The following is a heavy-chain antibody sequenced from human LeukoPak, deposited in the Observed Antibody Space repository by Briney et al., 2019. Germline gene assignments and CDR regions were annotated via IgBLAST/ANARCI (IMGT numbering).Heavy chain of an antibody. CDR1: GFTFNVYS. CDR2: ISSSLDSSM. V-gene: IGHV3-48*01. D-gene: IGHD2-2*01. Sequence: GGSLRLSCAASGFTFNVYSMNWVRQAPGKGLEWVSFISSSLDSSMYYADSVKGRFTISRDNSKNTLYLQMNSLRVEDTAVYYCARVLVVPQSADYLDYWGHGTLVTVSS. CDR3: ARVLVVPQSADYLDY. J-gene: IGHJ4*01.